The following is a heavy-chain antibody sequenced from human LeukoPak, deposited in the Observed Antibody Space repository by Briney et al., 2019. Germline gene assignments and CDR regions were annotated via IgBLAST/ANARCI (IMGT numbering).Heavy chain of an antibody. CDR2: INPSGGST. D-gene: IGHD6-13*01. Sequence: VASVKVSCKASGYTFTSYYMHWVRQAPGQGLEWMGIINPSGGSTSYAQKLQGRVTMTTDTSTSTAYMELRSLRSDDTAVYYCARSSTSVWEYSSSWYEFGGNDYWGQGTLVTVSS. CDR3: ARSSTSVWEYSSSWYEFGGNDY. V-gene: IGHV1-46*01. CDR1: GYTFTSYY. J-gene: IGHJ4*02.